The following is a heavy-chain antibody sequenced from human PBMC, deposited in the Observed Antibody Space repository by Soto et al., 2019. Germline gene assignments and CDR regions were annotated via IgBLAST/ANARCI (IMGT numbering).Heavy chain of an antibody. CDR3: ARDQRSPAAFDI. D-gene: IGHD2-2*01. CDR1: GYTFTSYA. Sequence: ASVKVSCKASGYTFTSYAMHWVRQAPGQRLEWMGWINAGNGNTKYSQKFQGRVTITRDTSTSTAYMELSSLRSEDTAVYYCARDQRSPAAFDIWGQGTMVTVSS. CDR2: INAGNGNT. V-gene: IGHV1-3*01. J-gene: IGHJ3*02.